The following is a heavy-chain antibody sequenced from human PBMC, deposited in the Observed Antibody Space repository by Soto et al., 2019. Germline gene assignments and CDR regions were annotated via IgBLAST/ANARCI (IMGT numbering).Heavy chain of an antibody. D-gene: IGHD2-15*01. CDR2: IYYSGST. CDR3: ARGRVDCSGGSCYGIDYFDY. V-gene: IGHV4-31*11. J-gene: IGHJ4*02. Sequence: SETLSLTCAVYGGSFSGYYWSWIRQHPGKGLEWIGYIYYSGSTYYNPSLKSRVTISVDTSKNQFSLRLSSVTAADTAVYYCARGRVDCSGGSCYGIDYFDYWGQGTLVTVSS. CDR1: GGSFSGYY.